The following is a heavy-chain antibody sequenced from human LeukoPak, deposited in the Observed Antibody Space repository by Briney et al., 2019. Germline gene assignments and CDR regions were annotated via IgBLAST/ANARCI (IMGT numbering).Heavy chain of an antibody. V-gene: IGHV3-7*01. D-gene: IGHD3-22*01. CDR3: ASSHDSSGND. CDR2: IKYDGSHK. Sequence: GGSLRLSCVASGFSFSSYWMAWVRQTPGKGLEWVANIKYDGSHKYYVDSVKGRFTISRDNAKNSVYLQMNSLRVDDTAVYFCASSHDSSGNDWGQGTMVTVSS. J-gene: IGHJ4*02. CDR1: GFSFSSYW.